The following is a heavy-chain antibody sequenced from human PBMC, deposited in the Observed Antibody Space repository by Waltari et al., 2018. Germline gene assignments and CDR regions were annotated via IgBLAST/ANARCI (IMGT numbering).Heavy chain of an antibody. CDR1: GFTFSSYA. V-gene: IGHV3-23*01. Sequence: EVQLLESGGGLVQPGGSLRLSCAASGFTFSSYAMSWVRQAPGKGLEWVSAISGSGGSTYYADSVKGRFTISRDHSKNTLYLQMNSLRAEDTAVYYCAKVGDDFWSGYDFDYWGQGTLVTVSS. J-gene: IGHJ4*02. CDR2: ISGSGGST. CDR3: AKVGDDFWSGYDFDY. D-gene: IGHD3-3*01.